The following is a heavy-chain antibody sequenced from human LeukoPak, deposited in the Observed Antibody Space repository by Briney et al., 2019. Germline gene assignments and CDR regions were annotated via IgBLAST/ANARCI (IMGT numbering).Heavy chain of an antibody. CDR3: ARRLGGSGTYYFDY. CDR1: GGSISSSTYY. V-gene: IGHV4-39*01. CDR2: INYSGSI. Sequence: PSETLSLTCTVSGGSISSSTYYWGCIRQPPGKGLEWIASINYSGSIYYNPSLKSRVTISVDTSKNQFSLKLSSVTAADTAVYFCARRLGGSGTYYFDYWGQGTLVTVSS. D-gene: IGHD3-10*01. J-gene: IGHJ4*02.